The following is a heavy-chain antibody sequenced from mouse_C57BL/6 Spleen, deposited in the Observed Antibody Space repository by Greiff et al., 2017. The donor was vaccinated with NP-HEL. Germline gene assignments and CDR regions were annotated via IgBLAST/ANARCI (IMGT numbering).Heavy chain of an antibody. V-gene: IGHV1-85*01. CDR1: GYTFTSYD. J-gene: IGHJ2*01. CDR2: IYPRDGST. Sequence: VQLVESGPELVKPGASVKLSCKASGYTFTSYDINWVKQRPGQGLEWIGWIYPRDGSTKYNEKFKGKATLTVDTSSSTAYMELHSLTSEDSAVYFCARGEDLGTGYFDYWGQGTTLTVSS. D-gene: IGHD3-3*01. CDR3: ARGEDLGTGYFDY.